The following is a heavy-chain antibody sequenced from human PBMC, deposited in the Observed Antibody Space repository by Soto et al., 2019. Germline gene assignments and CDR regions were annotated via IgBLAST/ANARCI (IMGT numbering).Heavy chain of an antibody. V-gene: IGHV1-18*01. J-gene: IGHJ6*02. Sequence: QVQLVQSGAEVKKPGASVKVSCKASGYTFTSYGISWVRQAPGQGLEGMGWISAYNGNTNYAQKLQGRVAMTTDTSTSTAYMELRSLRSDDTAVYYCARDSPGLGYCSSTSCYGYYYYGMDVWGQGTTVTVSS. CDR2: ISAYNGNT. D-gene: IGHD2-2*01. CDR1: GYTFTSYG. CDR3: ARDSPGLGYCSSTSCYGYYYYGMDV.